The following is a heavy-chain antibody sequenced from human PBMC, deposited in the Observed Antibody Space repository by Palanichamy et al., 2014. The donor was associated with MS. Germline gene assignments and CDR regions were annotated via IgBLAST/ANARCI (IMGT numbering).Heavy chain of an antibody. J-gene: IGHJ4*02. CDR1: GFTFSRYS. D-gene: IGHD4/OR15-4a*01. CDR3: AREFYGDHVGFDY. Sequence: EVHLVESGGGLVXPGGSLRLSCTASGFTFSRYSMNWVRQAPGKGLEWVSFISSRGNAVFYADSVQGRFSIYRDDGENSVYLEMDSLRDEDTAVYYCAREFYGDHVGFDYWGQGARVTVSS. CDR2: ISSRGNAV. V-gene: IGHV3-48*02.